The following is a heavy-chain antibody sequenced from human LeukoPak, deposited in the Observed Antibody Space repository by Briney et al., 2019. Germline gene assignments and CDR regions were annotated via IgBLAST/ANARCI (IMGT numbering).Heavy chain of an antibody. D-gene: IGHD3-10*01. CDR3: ARDLIRGRGMDV. CDR2: ISSSSSII. Sequence: SGGSLRLSCAGSGFTLSSYSMNWVRQAPGRGLEWVSYISSSSSIIYYADSVKGRFTISRDNAKNSLYLEMHSLRDEDTAVYYCARDLIRGRGMDVWGQETTVIVSS. V-gene: IGHV3-48*02. CDR1: GFTLSSYS. J-gene: IGHJ6*02.